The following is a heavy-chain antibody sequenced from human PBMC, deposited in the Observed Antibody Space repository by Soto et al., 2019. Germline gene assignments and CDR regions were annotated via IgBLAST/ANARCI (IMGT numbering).Heavy chain of an antibody. V-gene: IGHV1-69*13. D-gene: IGHD6-6*01. CDR2: IIPIFGTA. CDR3: ARGGVSGQLVDWFDP. Sequence: SVKVFFKASGGTFSSYAISWVRQAPGQGLEWMGGIIPIFGTANYAQKFQGRVTITADESTSTAYMELSSLRSEDTAVYYCARGGVSGQLVDWFDPWGQGTLVTVSS. J-gene: IGHJ5*02. CDR1: GGTFSSYA.